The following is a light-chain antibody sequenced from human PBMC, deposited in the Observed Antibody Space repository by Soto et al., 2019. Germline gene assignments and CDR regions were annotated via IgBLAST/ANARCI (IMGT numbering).Light chain of an antibody. CDR2: DAS. CDR1: QSVSSSY. V-gene: IGKV3-20*01. CDR3: QQYGTSPRT. J-gene: IGKJ1*01. Sequence: EIVLTQSPGTLYLSPGERATLSCRASQSVSSSYLAWYQQKPGQAPRLLIYDASSRATGIPDRFSGSGSGTEFTLPISRLEPEDFAVYYCQQYGTSPRTFGQGTKVEIK.